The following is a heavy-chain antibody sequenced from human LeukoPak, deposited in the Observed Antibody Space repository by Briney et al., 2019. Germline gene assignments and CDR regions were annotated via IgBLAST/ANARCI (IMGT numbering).Heavy chain of an antibody. V-gene: IGHV3-66*01. CDR1: GFTVSSNY. CDR2: IYSGGST. D-gene: IGHD5-18*01. CDR3: ARSPLGPQLWLMS. J-gene: IGHJ4*02. Sequence: PGGSLRLSCAASGFTVSSNYMSWVRQAPGKGLEWVSVIYSGGSTYYADSVKGRFTISRDNSKNTLYLQMNSLRAEDTAVYYCARSPLGPQLWLMSWGQGTLVTVSS.